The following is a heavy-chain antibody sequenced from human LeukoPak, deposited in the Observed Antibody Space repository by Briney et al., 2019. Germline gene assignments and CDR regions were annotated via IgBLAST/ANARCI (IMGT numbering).Heavy chain of an antibody. D-gene: IGHD6-13*01. V-gene: IGHV4-39*07. CDR1: GDSLTGYY. Sequence: PSETLSLTCTVSGDSLTGYYWGWIRQPPGKGLEWIGNIYYTGNTYYNPSLKSRVTISLDTSKNQFSLKLSSVTAADTAVYYCAEQQLVKGFDYWGQGTLVTVSS. CDR3: AEQQLVKGFDY. CDR2: IYYTGNT. J-gene: IGHJ4*02.